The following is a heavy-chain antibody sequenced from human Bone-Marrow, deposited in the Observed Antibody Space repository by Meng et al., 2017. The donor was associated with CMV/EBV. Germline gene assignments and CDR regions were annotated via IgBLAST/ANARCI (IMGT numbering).Heavy chain of an antibody. CDR2: SHPGGST. J-gene: IGHJ4*02. D-gene: IGHD2-2*01. CDR3: ARSRVVPRPDALDY. Sequence: SETLSLTCTVSGYSISSGHYWGWIRQSPWKGLEWIGTSHPGGSTYYNPSLRNRVTISLDTSKNQVSLRLSYVTAPDTAVYYCARSRVVPRPDALDYWGPGRRVTVAS. V-gene: IGHV4-38-2*02. CDR1: GYSISSGHY.